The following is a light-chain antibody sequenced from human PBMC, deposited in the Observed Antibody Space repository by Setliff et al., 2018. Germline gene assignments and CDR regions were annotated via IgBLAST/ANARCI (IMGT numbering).Light chain of an antibody. CDR2: EVS. CDR1: SSDVGGYNY. J-gene: IGLJ1*01. Sequence: QSVLTQPPSASGSPGQSVTISCTGTSSDVGGYNYVSWYQQHPGKAPKLMIYEVSKWPSGVPDHFSGSKSGNTASLTVSGLQAEDEADYYCSSYAGSNNYVFGTGTKVTVL. CDR3: SSYAGSNNYV. V-gene: IGLV2-8*01.